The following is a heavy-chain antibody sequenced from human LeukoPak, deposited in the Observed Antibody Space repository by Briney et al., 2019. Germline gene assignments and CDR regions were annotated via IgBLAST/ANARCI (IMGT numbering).Heavy chain of an antibody. D-gene: IGHD2-15*01. CDR3: AKDLGYCSGGSCLFDY. J-gene: IGHJ4*02. V-gene: IGHV3-23*01. CDR2: ISVSGGST. Sequence: GGSLRLSCAASGFTFSSYGMSWVRQAPGKGLEWVSAISVSGGSTYYADSVKGRFTIPRDNSKNTLYLQVNSLRAEDTALYYCAKDLGYCSGGSCLFDYWGQGTLVTVSS. CDR1: GFTFSSYG.